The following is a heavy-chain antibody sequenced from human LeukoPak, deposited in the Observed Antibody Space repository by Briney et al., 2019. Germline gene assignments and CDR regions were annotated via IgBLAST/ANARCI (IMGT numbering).Heavy chain of an antibody. D-gene: IGHD5-12*01. CDR1: GGSFSGYY. V-gene: IGHV4-34*01. CDR3: ARGWGYNYFDY. J-gene: IGHJ4*02. CDR2: VNHSGST. Sequence: SETLSLTCAVYGGSFSGYYWSWIRQPPGKGLEWIGEVNHSGSTNYNPSLKSRVTISVDTSKNQFSLKLSSVTAADTAVYYCARGWGYNYFDYWGQGTLVTVSS.